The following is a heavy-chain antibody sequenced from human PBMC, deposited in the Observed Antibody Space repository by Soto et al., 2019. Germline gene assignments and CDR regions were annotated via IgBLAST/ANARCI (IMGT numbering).Heavy chain of an antibody. Sequence: QLQLQESGPGLVKPSETLSLTCTVSGGSISSSSYYWGWIRQPPGKGLEWIGSIYYSGSTYYNPSLKSRVTISVDTSKNQFSLKLSSVTAADTAVYYCYAVAMGGYYGMDVWGQGTTVTVSS. CDR2: IYYSGST. CDR1: GGSISSSSYY. D-gene: IGHD6-19*01. CDR3: YAVAMGGYYGMDV. J-gene: IGHJ6*02. V-gene: IGHV4-39*01.